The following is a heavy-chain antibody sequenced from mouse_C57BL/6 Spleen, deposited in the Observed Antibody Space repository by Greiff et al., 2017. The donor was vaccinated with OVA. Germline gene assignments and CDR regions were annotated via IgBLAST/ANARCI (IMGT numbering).Heavy chain of an antibody. CDR1: GYTFTDYY. D-gene: IGHD2-3*01. Sequence: EVQLQQSGPELVKPGASVKISCKASGYTFTDYYMNWVRQSHGKSLEWIGDINPNNGGTSYNQKFKGKATLTVDKSSSTAYMELRSLTSEDSAVYYCARIGGYYEGFAYWGQGTLVTVSA. J-gene: IGHJ3*01. CDR2: INPNNGGT. CDR3: ARIGGYYEGFAY. V-gene: IGHV1-26*01.